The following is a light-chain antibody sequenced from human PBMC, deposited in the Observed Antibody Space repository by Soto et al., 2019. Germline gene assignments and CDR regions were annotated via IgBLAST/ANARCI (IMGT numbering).Light chain of an antibody. J-gene: IGLJ1*01. V-gene: IGLV2-14*03. CDR2: EVS. Sequence: QSVLTQPASVSGSAGQSITISCTGTSGDIGRYKFVSWFQQHPGKAPKLILYEVSTRPSGIPDRFSGSKSGTSATLGITGFQTGDEADYYCGSWDSSLSAYVFGTGTKVTV. CDR1: SGDIGRYKF. CDR3: GSWDSSLSAYV.